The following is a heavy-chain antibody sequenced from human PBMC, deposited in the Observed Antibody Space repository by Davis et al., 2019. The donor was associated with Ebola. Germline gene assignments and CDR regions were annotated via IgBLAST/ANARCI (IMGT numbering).Heavy chain of an antibody. CDR2: IIPILGTA. CDR1: GGTFITYS. V-gene: IGHV1-69*13. Sequence: SVKVSCKASGGTFITYSISWVRQAPGQGLEWMGGIIPILGTANYAQKFQGIVTITADDSTSTAYMELSSLRFEDTAVYYCARVPSYGSGQYGMDVWGQGTTVTVSS. CDR3: ARVPSYGSGQYGMDV. D-gene: IGHD3-10*01. J-gene: IGHJ6*02.